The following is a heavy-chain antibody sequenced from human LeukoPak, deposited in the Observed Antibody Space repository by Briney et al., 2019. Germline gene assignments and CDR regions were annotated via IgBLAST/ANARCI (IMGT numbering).Heavy chain of an antibody. CDR2: ISGSGGST. CDR1: GFTFSSYA. Sequence: GGSLRLSCAASGFTFSSYAMSWVRQAPGKGLEWVSAISGSGGSTYYADSVKGRFTISRDNSKNTLYLQMNSLRAEDTVVYYCAKDQGSSPAYYYYGMDVWGQGTTVTVSS. V-gene: IGHV3-23*01. J-gene: IGHJ6*02. CDR3: AKDQGSSPAYYYYGMDV. D-gene: IGHD6-6*01.